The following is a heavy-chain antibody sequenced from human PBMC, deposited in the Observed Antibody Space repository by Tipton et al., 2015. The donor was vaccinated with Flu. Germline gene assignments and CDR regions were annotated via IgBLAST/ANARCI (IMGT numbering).Heavy chain of an antibody. CDR3: AREGFWSGYYSAYYYYMDV. D-gene: IGHD3-3*01. V-gene: IGHV4-34*01. CDR2: INHSGST. J-gene: IGHJ6*03. Sequence: EWIGEINHSGSTNYNPSLKSRVTISVDTSKNQFSLKLSSVTAADTAVYYCAREGFWSGYYSAYYYYMDVWGKGTTVTVSS.